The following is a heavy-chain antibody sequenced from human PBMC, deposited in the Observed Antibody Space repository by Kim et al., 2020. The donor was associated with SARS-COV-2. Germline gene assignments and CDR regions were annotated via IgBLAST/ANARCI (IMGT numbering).Heavy chain of an antibody. Sequence: GGSLRLSCAASGFTFSNAWMSWVRQAPGKGLEWVGRIKSKTDGGTTDYAAPVKGRFTISRDDSKNTLYLQMNSLKTEDTAVYYCTTAYRCIGGNCYPGYYYGMDVWGQGTTVTVSS. J-gene: IGHJ6*02. CDR3: TTAYRCIGGNCYPGYYYGMDV. CDR1: GFTFSNAW. D-gene: IGHD2-15*01. V-gene: IGHV3-15*01. CDR2: IKSKTDGGTT.